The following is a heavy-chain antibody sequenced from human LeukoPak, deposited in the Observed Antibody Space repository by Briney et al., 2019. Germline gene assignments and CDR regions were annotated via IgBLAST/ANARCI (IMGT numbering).Heavy chain of an antibody. V-gene: IGHV4-31*03. CDR3: ARDRRRELLWFGESRNGMDV. D-gene: IGHD3-10*01. CDR1: GGSISSGGYY. J-gene: IGHJ6*02. CDR2: IYYSGST. Sequence: SQTLSLTCTVSGGSISSGGYYWSWIRQHPGKGLEWIGYIYYSGSTYYNPSLKGRVTISVDTSKNQFSLKLSSVTAADTAVYYCARDRRRELLWFGESRNGMDVWGQGTTVTVSS.